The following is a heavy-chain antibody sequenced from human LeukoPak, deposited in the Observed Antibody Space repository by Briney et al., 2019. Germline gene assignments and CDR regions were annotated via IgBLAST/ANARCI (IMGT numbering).Heavy chain of an antibody. D-gene: IGHD6-19*01. CDR3: ARGSGSSGWYEYFDL. Sequence: PGGSLRLSCAASGFTFRSYWMSWVRQAPGKGLEWVANIKQDGSEKYYVDSVKGRFTISRDNAKNSLYLQMNSLRAEDTAVYYCARGSGSSGWYEYFDLWGRGTLVTVSS. CDR1: GFTFRSYW. J-gene: IGHJ2*01. V-gene: IGHV3-7*03. CDR2: IKQDGSEK.